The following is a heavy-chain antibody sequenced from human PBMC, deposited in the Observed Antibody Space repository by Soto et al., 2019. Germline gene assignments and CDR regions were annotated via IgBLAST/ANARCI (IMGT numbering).Heavy chain of an antibody. V-gene: IGHV1-18*01. CDR2: ISAYNGNT. CDR1: GYTFTSYG. Sequence: GASVKVSCKASGYTFTSYGISWVRQAPGQGLEWMGWISAYNGNTNYAQKLQGRVTMTTDTSTSTAYMELRSLRSDDTAVYYCARHDYGDPYHYYYYMDVWGKGTTVTVSS. D-gene: IGHD4-17*01. CDR3: ARHDYGDPYHYYYYMDV. J-gene: IGHJ6*03.